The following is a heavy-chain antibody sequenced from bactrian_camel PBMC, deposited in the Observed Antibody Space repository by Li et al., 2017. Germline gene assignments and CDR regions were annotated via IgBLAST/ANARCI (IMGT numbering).Heavy chain of an antibody. CDR3: AKAMSSLWDYDF. V-gene: IGHV3S40*01. Sequence: DVQLVESGGGLVQPGGSLRLSCAASGFPFSNYAMSWVRQAPGKALEWVSVINAEGTTGCADSVKGRFTISRDNARNTVYLQLNSLKTEDMAMYYCAKAMSSLWDYDFWGQGTQVTVS. J-gene: IGHJ4*01. CDR1: GFPFSNYA. CDR2: INAEGTT. D-gene: IGHD3*01.